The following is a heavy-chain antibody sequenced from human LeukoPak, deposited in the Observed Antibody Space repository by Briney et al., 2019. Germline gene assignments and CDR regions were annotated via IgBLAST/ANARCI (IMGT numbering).Heavy chain of an antibody. CDR3: TTKYSYGARPDY. J-gene: IGHJ4*02. V-gene: IGHV3-15*01. CDR1: GFTFSNAW. Sequence: GGSLGLSCAASGFTFSNAWMSWVRQAPGKGLEWVGRIKSKTDGGTTDYAAPVKGRFTISRDDSKNTLYLQMNSLKTEDTAVYYCTTKYSYGARPDYWGQGTLVTVSS. CDR2: IKSKTDGGTT. D-gene: IGHD5-18*01.